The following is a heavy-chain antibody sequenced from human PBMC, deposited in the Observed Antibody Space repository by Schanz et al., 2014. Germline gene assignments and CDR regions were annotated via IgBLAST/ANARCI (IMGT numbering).Heavy chain of an antibody. CDR3: AKGRFGELSAFDI. J-gene: IGHJ3*02. V-gene: IGHV3-7*05. D-gene: IGHD3-10*01. CDR2: IKHDGSVK. CDR1: GFTFTNYA. Sequence: EVQLLESGGGLVQPGGSLRLSCAASGFTFTNYAMSWVRQAPGKGPEWVANIKHDGSVKDYVDSVEGRFTISRDNAKRSLFLQMNSLRVEDTAVYYCAKGRFGELSAFDIWGQGTMVTVSS.